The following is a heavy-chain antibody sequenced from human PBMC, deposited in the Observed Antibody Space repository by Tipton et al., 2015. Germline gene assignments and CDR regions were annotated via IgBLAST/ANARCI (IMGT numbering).Heavy chain of an antibody. D-gene: IGHD6-19*01. CDR2: IWYDGRKT. J-gene: IGHJ4*02. V-gene: IGHV3-33*01. CDR3: ASSMSVAGTGDS. Sequence: SLRLSCATSGFTFSSYAMHWVRQAPGKGLEWVAVIWYDGRKTYYADSVKGRFTISRDNSRNTLFLQMNSLRTDDTAVYYCASSMSVAGTGDSWGQGTLVTVSS. CDR1: GFTFSSYA.